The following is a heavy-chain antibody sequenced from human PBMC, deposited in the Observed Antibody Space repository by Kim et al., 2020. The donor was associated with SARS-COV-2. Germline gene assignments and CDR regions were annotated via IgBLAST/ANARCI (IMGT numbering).Heavy chain of an antibody. CDR2: INPSGGST. CDR1: GYTFTSYY. V-gene: IGHV1-46*01. Sequence: ASVKVSCKASGYTFTSYYMHWVRQAPGQGLEWMGIINPSGGSTSYAQKFQGRVTMTRDTSTSTVYMELSSLRSEDTAVYYCARAPADTAMYDHDAFDIWGQGTMVTVSS. D-gene: IGHD5-18*01. J-gene: IGHJ3*02. CDR3: ARAPADTAMYDHDAFDI.